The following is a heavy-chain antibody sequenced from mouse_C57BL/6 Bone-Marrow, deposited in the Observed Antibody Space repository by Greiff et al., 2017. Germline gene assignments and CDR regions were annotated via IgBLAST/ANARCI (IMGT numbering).Heavy chain of an antibody. CDR3: ARDYSNLGFAY. V-gene: IGHV15-2*01. J-gene: IGHJ3*01. CDR1: DSEVFPIAY. CDR2: ILPSIGRT. D-gene: IGHD2-5*01. Sequence: VQLQQSGSELRSPGSSVKLSCTDFDSEVFPIAYMSWVRQKPGHGFEWIGGILPSIGRTIYGEKFEDKATLDADTLSNTAYLELNSLTSEGSAIYYCARDYSNLGFAYWGQGTLVTVSA.